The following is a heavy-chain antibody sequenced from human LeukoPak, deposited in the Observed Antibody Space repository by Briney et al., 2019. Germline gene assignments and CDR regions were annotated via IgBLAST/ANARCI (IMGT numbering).Heavy chain of an antibody. Sequence: GGSLRLSCAASGFTFSSYSMQWVRQTPGKGLEWVGIMSNSGENTFYGEAVKGRFTISRDNSQNTLYLQMNSLRPDDTAVYYCARGNELLGERYYYSMDVWGKGTTVTVSS. CDR3: ARGNELLGERYYYSMDV. CDR2: MSNSGENT. J-gene: IGHJ6*03. D-gene: IGHD3-10*01. CDR1: GFTFSSYS. V-gene: IGHV3-30*03.